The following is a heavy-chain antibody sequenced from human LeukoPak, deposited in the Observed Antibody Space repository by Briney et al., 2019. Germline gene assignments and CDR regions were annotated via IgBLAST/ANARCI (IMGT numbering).Heavy chain of an antibody. D-gene: IGHD6-13*01. CDR2: ISGSGDTT. V-gene: IGHV3-23*01. Sequence: QAGGSLRLSCAGSGFTLSSYAMSWVRQAPGKGLEWVSAISGSGDTTYYADSVKGRFTISRDSSRNTLYLHMNSLRAEDTAVYYCAKDRVIATGIGEFDYWGQGTLVTVSS. J-gene: IGHJ4*02. CDR1: GFTLSSYA. CDR3: AKDRVIATGIGEFDY.